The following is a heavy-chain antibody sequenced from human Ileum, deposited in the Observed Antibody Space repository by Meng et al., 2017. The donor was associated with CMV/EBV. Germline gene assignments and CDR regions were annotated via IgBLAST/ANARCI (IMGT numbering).Heavy chain of an antibody. CDR3: ARVRTTGTIALGY. Sequence: GGSLRLSCAASGFTFSSYIMNWDRQAPGKGLEWVSFISSTSDYIHYADSVRGRFTISRDNAENSLFLQMNSLRVEDTAVYYCARVRTTGTIALGYWGQGTLVTVSS. V-gene: IGHV3-21*01. D-gene: IGHD1-1*01. J-gene: IGHJ4*02. CDR2: ISSTSDYI. CDR1: GFTFSSYI.